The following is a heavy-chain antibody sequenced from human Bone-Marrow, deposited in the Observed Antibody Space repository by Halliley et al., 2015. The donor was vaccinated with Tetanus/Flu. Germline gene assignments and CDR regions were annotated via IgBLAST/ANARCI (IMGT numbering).Heavy chain of an antibody. J-gene: IGHJ4*02. CDR3: AREKIGGATALDL. CDR2: IKEDGSYS. D-gene: IGHD6-25*01. V-gene: IGHV3-7*03. Sequence: LGWVGNIKEDGSYSNPVDSVKGRFPISRDNADNSLFLQMNSLTAEDTAIYYCAREKIGGATALDLWGQGTLVTVSS.